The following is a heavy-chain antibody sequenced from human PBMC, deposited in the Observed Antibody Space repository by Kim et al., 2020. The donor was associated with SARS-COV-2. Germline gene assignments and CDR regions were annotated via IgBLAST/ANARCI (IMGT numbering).Heavy chain of an antibody. J-gene: IGHJ3*01. CDR3: SRSRANDYGDYQDAFDF. D-gene: IGHD4-17*01. CDR1: GGSISSYY. Sequence: SETLSLTCTVSGGSISSYYWSWIRQPPGKGLEWIGYIYYSGSTNYNPSLKSRGTISVDTSKNQFSLKLSSVTAADTAVYYCSRSRANDYGDYQDAFDFLG. V-gene: IGHV4-59*01. CDR2: IYYSGST.